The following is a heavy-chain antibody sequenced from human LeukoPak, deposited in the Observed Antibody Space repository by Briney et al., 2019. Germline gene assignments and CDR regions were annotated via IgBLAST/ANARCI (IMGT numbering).Heavy chain of an antibody. D-gene: IGHD3-3*02. CDR3: ARDGYISRWFFDC. CDR2: IKEDGSVK. Sequence: GGSLRLSCAASGFTFGSYWMSWVRQAPGKGPEWVANIKEDGSVKYYVDSVKGRFTISRDNAKNSLYLQLNSLRAEDTAIYYCARDGYISRWFFDCWGQGTLVTVSP. CDR1: GFTFGSYW. V-gene: IGHV3-7*01. J-gene: IGHJ4*02.